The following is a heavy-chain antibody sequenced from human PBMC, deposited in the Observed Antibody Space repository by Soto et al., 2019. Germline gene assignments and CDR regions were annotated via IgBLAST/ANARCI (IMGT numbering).Heavy chain of an antibody. J-gene: IGHJ4*02. Sequence: QVQLVESGGGVVQPGRSLRLSCAASGFTFSNYAIHWVRQAPGKGLEWVAAISYDGSNKYYADSVKGRFTISRDNYKSTLYLQVNSLRADDTAVYYCARGTSSGWYYFDYWGQGTLVTVSS. CDR2: ISYDGSNK. CDR1: GFTFSNYA. D-gene: IGHD6-19*01. V-gene: IGHV3-30-3*01. CDR3: ARGTSSGWYYFDY.